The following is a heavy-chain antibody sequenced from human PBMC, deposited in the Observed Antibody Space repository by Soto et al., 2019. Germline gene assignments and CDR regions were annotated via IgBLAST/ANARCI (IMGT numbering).Heavy chain of an antibody. J-gene: IGHJ5*02. D-gene: IGHD2-15*01. CDR1: GGSISSGGYY. Sequence: SETLSLTCTVSGGSISSGGYYWSWIRQHPGKGLEWIGYIYYSGSTYYNPSLKSRVTISVDTSKNQFSLKLSSVTAADTAVYYCARTLVVVDATLNWFDPWGQGTPFTVP. CDR3: ARTLVVVDATLNWFDP. CDR2: IYYSGST. V-gene: IGHV4-31*03.